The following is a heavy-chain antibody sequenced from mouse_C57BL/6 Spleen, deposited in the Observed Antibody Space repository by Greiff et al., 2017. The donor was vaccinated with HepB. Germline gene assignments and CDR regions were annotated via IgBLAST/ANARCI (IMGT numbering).Heavy chain of an antibody. CDR1: GFTFSSYA. CDR3: TRELNYYGCSYEAMDY. D-gene: IGHD1-1*01. J-gene: IGHJ4*01. CDR2: ISSGGDYI. Sequence: EVKLQESGEGLVKPGGSLKLSCAASGFTFSSYAMSWVRQTPEKRLEWVAYISSGGDYIYYADTVKGQFTISRDNARNTLYLQMSRLKSEDTAMYYCTRELNYYGCSYEAMDYWGQGTSVTVSS. V-gene: IGHV5-9-1*02.